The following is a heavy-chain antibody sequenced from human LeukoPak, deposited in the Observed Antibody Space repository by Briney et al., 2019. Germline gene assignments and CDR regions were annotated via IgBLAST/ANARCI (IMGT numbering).Heavy chain of an antibody. CDR3: ARDLGLWGPGD. D-gene: IGHD7-27*01. Sequence: PGTSLRLSCVASEFTFNTHGFHWLRQPPGKGLDWAAIIWYDGSKKYYADAVKGRFTISRDNSKNTLYLQMNSLSPEDTAVYYCARDLGLWGPGDWGQGTLVSVSS. V-gene: IGHV3-33*01. J-gene: IGHJ4*02. CDR2: IWYDGSKK. CDR1: EFTFNTHG.